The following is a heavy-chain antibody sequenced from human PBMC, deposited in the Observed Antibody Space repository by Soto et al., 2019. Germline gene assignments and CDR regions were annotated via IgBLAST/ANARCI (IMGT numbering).Heavy chain of an antibody. J-gene: IGHJ6*02. CDR1: GDSISSYY. CDR3: ARGRRLESKWRQLAHRHYYYGMDV. D-gene: IGHD6-6*01. V-gene: IGHV4-34*01. CDR2: INHSGST. Sequence: SETMSLTCTVSGDSISSYYRRWIRQPTGKRLECIGEINHSGSTNYNPSLKSPVTISVDTSKNQFSLTLSSVTAADTAVYYCARGRRLESKWRQLAHRHYYYGMDVWGQGTTVTV.